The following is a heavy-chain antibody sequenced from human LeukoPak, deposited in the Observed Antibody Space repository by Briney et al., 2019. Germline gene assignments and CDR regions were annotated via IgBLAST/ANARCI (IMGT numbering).Heavy chain of an antibody. CDR3: AKVVPPANYFDY. CDR2: ISAGGGST. CDR1: GFTFSNYA. D-gene: IGHD6-13*01. Sequence: PGGSLSLSCAASGFTFSNYAMSWVRQAPGKGLEGVLTISAGGGSTYFTGSVKGRFTIARDNSKNTLCLQMNSLRAEDTAVYYCAKVVPPANYFDYWGQGTLVTVSS. J-gene: IGHJ4*02. V-gene: IGHV3-23*01.